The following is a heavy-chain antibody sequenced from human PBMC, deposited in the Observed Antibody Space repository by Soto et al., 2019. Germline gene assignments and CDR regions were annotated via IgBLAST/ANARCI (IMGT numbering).Heavy chain of an antibody. Sequence: SETLSLTCTFSGGSISSYYWIWILQPPGGGLDWIRYISSTGSTNYNPSLETRPTISVDTSKKQFPLKLRSVTAAHRAVDYGGRASPYGDYALDYWGQGRLGALSS. CDR1: GGSISSYY. D-gene: IGHD4-17*01. CDR3: GRASPYGDYALDY. J-gene: IGHJ4*02. V-gene: IGHV4-59*01. CDR2: ISSTGST.